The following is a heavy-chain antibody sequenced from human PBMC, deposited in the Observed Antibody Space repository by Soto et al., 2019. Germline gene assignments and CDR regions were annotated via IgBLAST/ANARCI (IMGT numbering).Heavy chain of an antibody. Sequence: VQLVESGGGVVQPGRSLRLSCAASGFIFRSYAMHWVRQAPGKGLEWVAVISYDGSNKYYAGSVKGRFTISRDNSKTTWFRQMTSREVEDTAGNYCASPPPGGGIAARLFDFWGQGTLVTVSS. CDR2: ISYDGSNK. CDR3: ASPPPGGGIAARLFDF. CDR1: GFIFRSYA. V-gene: IGHV3-30-3*01. D-gene: IGHD6-6*01. J-gene: IGHJ4*02.